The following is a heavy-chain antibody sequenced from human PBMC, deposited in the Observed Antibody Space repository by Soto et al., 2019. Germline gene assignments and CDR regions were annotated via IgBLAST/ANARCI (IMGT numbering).Heavy chain of an antibody. CDR1: GFSFGASW. D-gene: IGHD3-10*01. J-gene: IGHJ4*02. CDR3: ASDPYYGAIDY. V-gene: IGHV3-7*01. Sequence: EVQLMESGGGLVQPGGSLRLSCAASGFSFGASWMAWVRQAPGKGLEWVADIKQDGSEKNYVDSVKGRVTIARDNAKNSLYLQMISLRAEDTAVYYCASDPYYGAIDYWGLGTLVTVSS. CDR2: IKQDGSEK.